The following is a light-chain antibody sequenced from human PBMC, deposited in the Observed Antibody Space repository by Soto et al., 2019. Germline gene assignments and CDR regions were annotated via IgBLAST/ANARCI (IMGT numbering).Light chain of an antibody. CDR3: HQYDTYWT. CDR2: DAS. CDR1: QSISSW. Sequence: DIQMTQSPSTLSASVGDRVTITCRASQSISSWLAWYQQKPGKAPNLLFYDASNLDSGVPSRFSGSGSGTKFPLTISSLQPDDFATYYCHQYDTYWTFGQGTKV. V-gene: IGKV1-5*01. J-gene: IGKJ1*01.